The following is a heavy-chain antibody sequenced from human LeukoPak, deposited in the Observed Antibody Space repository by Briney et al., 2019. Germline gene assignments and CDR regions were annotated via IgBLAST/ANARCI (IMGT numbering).Heavy chain of an antibody. D-gene: IGHD3-16*02. CDR1: GGSFSGYY. CDR2: IYYSGST. Sequence: PSETLSLTCAVYGGSFSGYYWGWIRQPPGKGLEWIGSIYYSGSTYYNPSLKSRVTISVDTSKNQFSLRLSSVTAADTAVYYCTLITFGGVIAQLFDYWGQGTLVTVSS. J-gene: IGHJ4*02. V-gene: IGHV4-39*01. CDR3: TLITFGGVIAQLFDY.